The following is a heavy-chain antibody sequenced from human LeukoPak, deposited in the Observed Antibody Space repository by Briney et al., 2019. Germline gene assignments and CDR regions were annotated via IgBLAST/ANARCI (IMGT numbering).Heavy chain of an antibody. J-gene: IGHJ5*02. CDR3: AREGLAMVRGVLPKEAWGWFDP. CDR1: GGSFSGYY. CDR2: INHSGST. Sequence: SETLSLTCAVYGGSFSGYYWSWIRQPPGKGLEWIGEINHSGSTNYNPSLKSRVTISVDTSKNQFSLKLSSVTAADTAVYYCAREGLAMVRGVLPKEAWGWFDPWGQGTLVTVSS. V-gene: IGHV4-34*01. D-gene: IGHD3-10*01.